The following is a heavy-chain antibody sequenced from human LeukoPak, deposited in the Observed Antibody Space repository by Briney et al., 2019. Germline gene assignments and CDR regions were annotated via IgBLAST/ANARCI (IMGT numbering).Heavy chain of an antibody. CDR2: IFYSGST. D-gene: IGHD3-10*02. CDR3: ARHPLKAYVSDWFDP. Sequence: SETLSLTCTVSGGSISSRSYYWGWLRQPPGKGLEWIASIFYSGSTYHNPSLKSRVTISVDTSKSQFSLKLSSVTPADTAVYFCARHPLKAYVSDWFDPWGQGTLVTVSS. J-gene: IGHJ5*02. V-gene: IGHV4-39*01. CDR1: GGSISSRSYY.